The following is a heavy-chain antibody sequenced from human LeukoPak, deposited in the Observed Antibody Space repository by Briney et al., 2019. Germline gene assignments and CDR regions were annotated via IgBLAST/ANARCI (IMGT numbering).Heavy chain of an antibody. Sequence: GGSLRLSCAASGFTFSSFSMSWVRQAPGKGLEWVSSISSTSTYIYYPDSLKGRFTISRDNAKNSLYLQMNGLRAEDTAVYYCARDSSGPFDYWGQGTLVTVSS. CDR2: ISSTSTYI. V-gene: IGHV3-21*01. D-gene: IGHD3-22*01. CDR1: GFTFSSFS. CDR3: ARDSSGPFDY. J-gene: IGHJ4*02.